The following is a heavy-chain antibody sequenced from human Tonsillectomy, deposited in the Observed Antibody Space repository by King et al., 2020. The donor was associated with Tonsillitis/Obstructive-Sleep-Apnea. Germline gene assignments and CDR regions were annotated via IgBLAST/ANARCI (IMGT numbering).Heavy chain of an antibody. CDR3: ARFQPHPSEQGLFYYYIDV. D-gene: IGHD1/OR15-1a*01. Sequence: QLQESGPGLVKPSETLSLTCTVSGGSISSYYWSWVRQPPGKGLEWVAYIHSSGTTNYNPSLKSRVIISIDTSKNQFSLNLSSVTAADTAVYYCARFQPHPSEQGLFYYYIDVWGKGTTVTVSS. CDR2: IHSSGTT. V-gene: IGHV4-59*01. CDR1: GGSISSYY. J-gene: IGHJ6*03.